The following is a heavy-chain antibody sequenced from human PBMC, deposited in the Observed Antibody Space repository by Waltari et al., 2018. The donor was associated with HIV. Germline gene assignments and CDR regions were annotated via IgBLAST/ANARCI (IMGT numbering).Heavy chain of an antibody. V-gene: IGHV3-9*01. CDR2: ISSRSGAI. Sequence: EVQLVESGGGLVQSGRSLRLSCVASGFTFHEHAMHWVRQAPGKGLELVSGISSRSGAIAYVDSVKGRFTISRDNAKNSLYLQMNSLRPEDTALYFCAKGPDYGGYSYYSYGLDVWGPGTTVTVS. J-gene: IGHJ6*02. D-gene: IGHD4-17*01. CDR1: GFTFHEHA. CDR3: AKGPDYGGYSYYSYGLDV.